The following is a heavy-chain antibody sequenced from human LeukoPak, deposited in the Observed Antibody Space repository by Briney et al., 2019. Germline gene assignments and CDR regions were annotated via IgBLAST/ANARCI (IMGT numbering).Heavy chain of an antibody. Sequence: SETLSLTCTVSGGSISSSSYYWGWIRQPPGKGLEWIGSIYYSGSTYYNPSLKSRVTISVDTSKSQFSLKLSSVTAADTAVYYCASHHSSGWYFRWFDPWGQGTLVTVSS. CDR2: IYYSGST. J-gene: IGHJ5*02. D-gene: IGHD6-19*01. CDR1: GGSISSSSYY. V-gene: IGHV4-39*07. CDR3: ASHHSSGWYFRWFDP.